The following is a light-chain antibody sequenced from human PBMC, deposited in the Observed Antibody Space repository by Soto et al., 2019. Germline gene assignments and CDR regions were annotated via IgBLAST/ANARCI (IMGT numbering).Light chain of an antibody. Sequence: DIQMTQSPSSLSASVGDTVTMSCRASKDSLNYVAWYQQKPGQAPRLLIYATSNLQSGVPSRFRGSGTRTDFTLTISSLQPEDVATYYCQRYNGAPTWTLGQGTKVEI. V-gene: IGKV1-27*01. CDR1: KDSLNY. J-gene: IGKJ1*01. CDR3: QRYNGAPTWT. CDR2: ATS.